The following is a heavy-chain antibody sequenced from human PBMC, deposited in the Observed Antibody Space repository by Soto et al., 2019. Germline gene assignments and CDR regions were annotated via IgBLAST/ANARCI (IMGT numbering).Heavy chain of an antibody. D-gene: IGHD3-22*01. CDR2: IYPGDSDT. CDR1: GYSFTSYW. V-gene: IGHV5-51*01. Sequence: PGESLKISCKGSGYSFTSYWIGWVRQMPGKGLEWMGIIYPGDSDTRYSPSFQGQVTISADKSISTAYLQWSSLKASDTAMYYCARGVTLYYDSSGYHYWGQGTLVTVSS. J-gene: IGHJ4*02. CDR3: ARGVTLYYDSSGYHY.